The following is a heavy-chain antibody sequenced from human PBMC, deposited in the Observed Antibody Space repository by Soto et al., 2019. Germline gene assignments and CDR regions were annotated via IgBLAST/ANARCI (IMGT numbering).Heavy chain of an antibody. CDR3: ARDKSYYYDSSGPSGWFDP. CDR1: GFTFSGYG. D-gene: IGHD3-22*01. V-gene: IGHV3-33*01. Sequence: GGSLRLSCAASGFTFSGYGRHWVRQAPGKGLEWVAVIWYDGSNKYYADSVKGRFTISRDNSKNTLYLQMNSLRAEDTAVYYCARDKSYYYDSSGPSGWFDPWGQGTLVTVSS. J-gene: IGHJ5*02. CDR2: IWYDGSNK.